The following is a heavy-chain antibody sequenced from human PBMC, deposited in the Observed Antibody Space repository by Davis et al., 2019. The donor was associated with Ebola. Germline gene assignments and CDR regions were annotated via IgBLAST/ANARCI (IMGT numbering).Heavy chain of an antibody. CDR3: AGGDFWSGQFDY. CDR1: GFTVSSNY. Sequence: GGSLRLSCAASGFTVSSNYMSWVRQAPGKGLEWVSSISSGSSYIYYADSVMGRFTVSRDNPRNTLFLQMNRLRVEDTAKYYCAGGDFWSGQFDYWGQGILVTVSS. CDR2: ISSGSSYI. V-gene: IGHV3-21*04. D-gene: IGHD3-3*01. J-gene: IGHJ4*02.